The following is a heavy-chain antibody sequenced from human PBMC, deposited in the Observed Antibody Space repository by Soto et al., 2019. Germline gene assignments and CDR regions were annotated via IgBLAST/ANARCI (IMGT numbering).Heavy chain of an antibody. CDR1: GGSISSSVYY. Sequence: PSETLSLTCTVSGGSISSSVYYWGWIRQPPGKGLEWIGTIYYSGSTYYNPSLKSRVTISVDTSKNQFSLKLSSVTAADTAVYYCARGGITIFGADYWGQGTLVTVSS. CDR3: ARGGITIFGADY. CDR2: IYYSGST. D-gene: IGHD3-3*01. V-gene: IGHV4-39*01. J-gene: IGHJ4*02.